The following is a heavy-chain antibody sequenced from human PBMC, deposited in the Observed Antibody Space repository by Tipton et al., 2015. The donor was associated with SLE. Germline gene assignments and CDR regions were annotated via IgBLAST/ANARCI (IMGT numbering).Heavy chain of an antibody. J-gene: IGHJ6*03. V-gene: IGHV4-39*07. CDR3: ASLRGSLYVDYSYYYMDV. CDR1: GDSISSGTFF. D-gene: IGHD3-16*01. Sequence: TLSLTCTVSGDSISSGTFFWGWVRQSPAKGLAWIGSVHSRGNTYYNPSLTSRVTISVDPSKNQFSLTLKSVTAADTAVYYCASLRGSLYVDYSYYYMDVWGKGTTVTVSS. CDR2: VHSRGNT.